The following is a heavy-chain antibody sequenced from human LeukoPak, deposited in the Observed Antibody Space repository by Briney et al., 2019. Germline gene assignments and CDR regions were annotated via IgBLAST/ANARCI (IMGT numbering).Heavy chain of an antibody. J-gene: IGHJ5*02. CDR2: INDSGST. V-gene: IGHV4-34*04. Sequence: ATLSLTWAVDGASFSGYYWSSIRHPPGKGLEWIGEINDSGSTNHNPSLESGATISVDTSKNQFSSKLSAGTAAERAVYYCARVIWYDSSGNNWFDPWGQGTLVTVSS. CDR1: GASFSGYY. D-gene: IGHD3-10*01. CDR3: ARVIWYDSSGNNWFDP.